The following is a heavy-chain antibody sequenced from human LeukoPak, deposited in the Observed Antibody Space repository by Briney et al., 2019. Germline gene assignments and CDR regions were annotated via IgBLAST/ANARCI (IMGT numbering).Heavy chain of an antibody. CDR1: GFTFSSYA. V-gene: IGHV3-64*01. CDR3: ARRGGYCFDY. Sequence: GGSLRLSCAASGFTFSSYAMHWVRQAPGKRLEYLSAVSSNGDSTYYANSVKGRFTISRDNSKNTLYLQMGSLRAEDMAVYYCARRGGYCFDYWGQGTLVTVSS. CDR2: VSSNGDST. D-gene: IGHD4-23*01. J-gene: IGHJ4*02.